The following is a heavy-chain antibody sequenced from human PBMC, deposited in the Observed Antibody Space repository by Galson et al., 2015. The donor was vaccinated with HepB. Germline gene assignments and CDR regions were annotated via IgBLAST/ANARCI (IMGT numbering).Heavy chain of an antibody. CDR3: AKVASMWATPRYFDY. V-gene: IGHV3-23*01. Sequence: SLRLSCATSGFSFTKYSMSWVRQAPGKGLQWVSAISEDGARKYYADSVKGRFTTSRDSSSNTVYLLMTSLRVEDTAVYYCAKVASMWATPRYFDYLGQGTLVTVSS. J-gene: IGHJ4*02. D-gene: IGHD6-6*01. CDR2: ISEDGARK. CDR1: GFSFTKYS.